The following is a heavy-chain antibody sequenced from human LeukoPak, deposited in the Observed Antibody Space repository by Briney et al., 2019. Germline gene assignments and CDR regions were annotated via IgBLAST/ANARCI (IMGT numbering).Heavy chain of an antibody. D-gene: IGHD2-2*02. V-gene: IGHV1-18*01. CDR3: AARAIKVVVPAATPSDAFDI. CDR1: GYTFTSYG. Sequence: GASVEVSCKASGYTFTSYGISWVRQAPGQGLEWMGWISAYNGNTNSAQKLQGRVTMTTDTSTSTAYMELRSLRPDDTAVYYRAARAIKVVVPAATPSDAFDIWGQGTMVTVSS. CDR2: ISAYNGNT. J-gene: IGHJ3*02.